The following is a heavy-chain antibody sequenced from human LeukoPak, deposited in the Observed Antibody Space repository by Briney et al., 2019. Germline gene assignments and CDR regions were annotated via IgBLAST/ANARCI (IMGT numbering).Heavy chain of an antibody. J-gene: IGHJ4*02. D-gene: IGHD3-22*01. CDR3: ARRDTSGYYFY. Sequence: PSETLSLTCTVSGGFISSFYWSWIRQPPGKGLEGIGYISYSGSTNYNPSLKSRVTISVDTSKNQFSLNLSSVTAADTAVYYCARRDTSGYYFYWGQGTLVTVSS. V-gene: IGHV4-59*01. CDR1: GGFISSFY. CDR2: ISYSGST.